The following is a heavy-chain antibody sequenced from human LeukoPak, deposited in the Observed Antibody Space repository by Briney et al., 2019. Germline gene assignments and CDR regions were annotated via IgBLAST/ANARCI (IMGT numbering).Heavy chain of an antibody. CDR3: ARVTGGNAPLDS. J-gene: IGHJ4*02. Sequence: SETLSLTCTVSGDSINGFHWNWIRQPAGEGLEWIGRIYTSGSTNYNPSLKSRVTMSVDTSKNQFSLTLNSVTAADTAVYYCARVTGGNAPLDSWGQGTLVTVSS. D-gene: IGHD4-23*01. V-gene: IGHV4-4*07. CDR1: GDSINGFH. CDR2: IYTSGST.